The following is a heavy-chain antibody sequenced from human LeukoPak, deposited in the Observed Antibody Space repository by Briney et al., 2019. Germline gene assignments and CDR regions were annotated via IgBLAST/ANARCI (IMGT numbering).Heavy chain of an antibody. CDR3: ARGRKYSSGWFY. J-gene: IGHJ4*02. CDR1: GYTFTSYD. D-gene: IGHD6-19*01. V-gene: IGHV1-8*01. CDR2: MNPNSGNI. Sequence: AASVKVSCKASGYTFTSYDINWVRQATGQGLEWMGWMNPNSGNIGYAQKFQGRVTMTRNTSISTAYMELSSLRSEDTAVYYCARGRKYSSGWFYWGQGTLVTVSS.